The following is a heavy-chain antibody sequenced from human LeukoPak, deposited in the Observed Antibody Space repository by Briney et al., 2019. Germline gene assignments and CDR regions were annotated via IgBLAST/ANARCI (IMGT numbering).Heavy chain of an antibody. D-gene: IGHD2/OR15-2a*01. Sequence: PGGSLRLSCAASTFTFRNYWMSWVRQAPGKGLEWVANIKEDGSEKDYVDSVKGRFTISRDNAKNSLYLQMNSLRADDTAVYCAAISYLAFDIWGQGTMVTVSS. CDR1: TFTFRNYW. CDR2: IKEDGSEK. CDR3: AISYLAFDI. J-gene: IGHJ3*02. V-gene: IGHV3-7*03.